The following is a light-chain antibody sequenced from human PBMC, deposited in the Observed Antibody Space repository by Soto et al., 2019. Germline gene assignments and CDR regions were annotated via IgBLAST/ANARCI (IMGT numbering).Light chain of an antibody. CDR1: QNVNSNF. V-gene: IGKV3-20*01. CDR2: GAS. CDR3: QQYGNSRRK. Sequence: EIVLTQSPGTLSLSPGERATLSCRASQNVNSNFLAWYQQKPVQAPRLLISGASNRATGIPDRFSGGGSGTDFTLSINRMEPEDFEVYYCQQYGNSRRKFGQGTKVDI. J-gene: IGKJ1*01.